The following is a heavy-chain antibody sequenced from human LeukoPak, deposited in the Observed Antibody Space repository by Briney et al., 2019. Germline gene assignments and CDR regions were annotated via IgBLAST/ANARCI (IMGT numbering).Heavy chain of an antibody. Sequence: PSGTLSLTCGVSGGSISNGNWWSWVRQPPGKGLEWIGEIYRTGSANYNPSLKSRVTISVDKSKNQFSLSLNSVTAADTAVYYCASWTGAATDVVDYWGQGTLVTVSS. V-gene: IGHV4-4*02. D-gene: IGHD2-15*01. CDR1: GGSISNGNW. J-gene: IGHJ4*02. CDR3: ASWTGAATDVVDY. CDR2: IYRTGSA.